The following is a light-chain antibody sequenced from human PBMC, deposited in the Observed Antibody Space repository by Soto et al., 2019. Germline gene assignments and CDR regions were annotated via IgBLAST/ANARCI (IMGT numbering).Light chain of an antibody. CDR1: QCISTY. CDR2: GAS. V-gene: IGKV1-39*01. J-gene: IGKJ4*01. Sequence: DIQMTQSPSSLSASIGERITITCRASQCISTYLDCYQQKPGKAPSLLIYGASTLPSGTPARFSGSGAATDFTTTISSLQPEDFANYYYQRTFNTPPLTFGGGTKVEIK. CDR3: QRTFNTPPLT.